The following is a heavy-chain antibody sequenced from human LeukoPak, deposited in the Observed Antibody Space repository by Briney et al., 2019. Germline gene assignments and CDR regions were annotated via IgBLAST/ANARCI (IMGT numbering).Heavy chain of an antibody. CDR3: ARYCSGVSCYPGYGMDV. D-gene: IGHD2-15*01. Sequence: GGSLRLSCAGSGFTFRSYDMYWVRQPTGKGLEWVSAIDTAGDTKYLGSVKGRFTISRENAKNSLYLQMNSLRAGDTAVYYCARYCSGVSCYPGYGMDVWGQGTTVTVS. J-gene: IGHJ6*02. CDR2: IDTAGDT. V-gene: IGHV3-13*01. CDR1: GFTFRSYD.